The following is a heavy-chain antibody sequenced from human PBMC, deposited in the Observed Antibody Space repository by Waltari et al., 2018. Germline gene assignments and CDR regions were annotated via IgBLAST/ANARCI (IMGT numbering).Heavy chain of an antibody. D-gene: IGHD2-8*01. CDR3: ARGGGYCTNGVCPKDY. CDR2: IYYSGST. J-gene: IGHJ4*02. CDR1: GGSISSYY. Sequence: QVQLQESGPGLVKPSETLSLTGTVSGGSISSYYWSWIRQPPGKGLEWIGYIYYSGSTNYNPSLKSRVTISVDTSKNQFSLKLSSVTAADTAVYYCARGGGYCTNGVCPKDYWGQGTLVTVSS. V-gene: IGHV4-59*01.